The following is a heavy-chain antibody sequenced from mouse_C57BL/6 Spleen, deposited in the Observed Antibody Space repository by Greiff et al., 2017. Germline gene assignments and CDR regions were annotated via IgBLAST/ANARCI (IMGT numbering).Heavy chain of an antibody. V-gene: IGHV1-12*01. J-gene: IGHJ3*01. CDR1: GYTFTSYN. D-gene: IGHD1-1*01. CDR2: IYPGNGDT. CDR3: ALAVTSAY. Sequence: LQQSGAELVRPGASVKMSCKASGYTFTSYNMPWVKQTPRQGLEWIGAIYPGNGDTSYNQKFKGKATLTVDKSSSTAYMQLSSLTSEDSAVYFCALAVTSAYWGQGALVTVSA.